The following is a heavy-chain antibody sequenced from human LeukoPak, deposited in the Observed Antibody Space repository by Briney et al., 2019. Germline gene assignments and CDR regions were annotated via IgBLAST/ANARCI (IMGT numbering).Heavy chain of an antibody. CDR2: IIPIFGTA. J-gene: IGHJ4*02. V-gene: IGHV1-69*13. CDR1: GGTFSSYA. D-gene: IGHD2-15*01. Sequence: SVKVSCKASGGTFSSYAISWVRQAPGQGLEWMGGIIPIFGTANYAQKFQGRVTITADESTSTAYMELSSLRSEDTAVYYCASYCSGGSCYPGSFDYWGQGTLVTVSS. CDR3: ASYCSGGSCYPGSFDY.